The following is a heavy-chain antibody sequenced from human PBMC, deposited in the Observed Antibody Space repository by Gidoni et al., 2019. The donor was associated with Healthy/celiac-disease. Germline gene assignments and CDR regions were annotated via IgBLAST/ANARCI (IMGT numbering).Heavy chain of an antibody. D-gene: IGHD3-3*02. CDR3: AKGVTFMAPYTRAFDI. CDR1: GFPFTTYA. Sequence: EVQLVESGGGLVQPGGSLRLSCAASGFPFTTYAMSWVRQAPGKGLEWVSIISDSGGTTYYADSVKGRFTISRDNSKNTLYLQMNSLRAEDTAVYYCAKGVTFMAPYTRAFDIWGQGTMVTVSS. CDR2: ISDSGGTT. J-gene: IGHJ3*02. V-gene: IGHV3-23*04.